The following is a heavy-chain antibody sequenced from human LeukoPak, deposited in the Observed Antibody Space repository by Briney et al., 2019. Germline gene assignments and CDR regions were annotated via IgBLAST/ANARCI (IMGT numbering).Heavy chain of an antibody. D-gene: IGHD3-9*01. CDR2: INHSGST. J-gene: IGHJ6*03. CDR3: ARGTSILTGYYYYMDV. V-gene: IGHV4-34*01. Sequence: SETLSLTCAVYGGSFSGYYWSWIRQPPGKGLEWIGEINHSGSTNYNPSLKSRVTISVDTSKNQFSLKLSSVTAADTAVYYCARGTSILTGYYYYMDVWGKGTTVTVSS. CDR1: GGSFSGYY.